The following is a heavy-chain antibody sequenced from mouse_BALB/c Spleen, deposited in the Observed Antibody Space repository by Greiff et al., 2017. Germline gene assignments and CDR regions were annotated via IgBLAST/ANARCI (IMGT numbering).Heavy chain of an antibody. V-gene: IGHV1-9*01. J-gene: IGHJ4*01. CDR3: ARGYRYDPYYAMDY. CDR2: ILPGSGST. D-gene: IGHD2-14*01. CDR1: GYTFSSYW. Sequence: VQLQQSGAELMKPGASVKISCKATGYTFSSYWIEWVKQRPGHGLEWIGEILPGSGSTNYNEKFKGKATFTADTSSNTAYMQLSSLTSEDSAVYYCARGYRYDPYYAMDYWGQGTSVTVSS.